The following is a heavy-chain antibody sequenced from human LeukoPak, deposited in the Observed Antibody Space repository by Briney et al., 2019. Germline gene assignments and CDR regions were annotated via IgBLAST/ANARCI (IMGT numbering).Heavy chain of an antibody. Sequence: ASVNVSCKVSGYTLTELSMHWVRQAPGKGLEWMGGFDPEDGETIYAQKFQGRVTMTEDTSTDTAYMELSSLRSEDTAVYYCAIIAKYCSSTSCLRAPLYYYYGMDVWGQGTTVTVSS. CDR3: AIIAKYCSSTSCLRAPLYYYYGMDV. V-gene: IGHV1-24*01. CDR2: FDPEDGET. CDR1: GYTLTELS. J-gene: IGHJ6*02. D-gene: IGHD2-2*01.